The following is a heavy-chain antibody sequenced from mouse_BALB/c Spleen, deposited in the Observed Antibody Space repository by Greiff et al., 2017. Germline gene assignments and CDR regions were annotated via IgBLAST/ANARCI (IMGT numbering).Heavy chain of an antibody. Sequence: EVKLVESGGGLVQPGGSRKLSCAASGFTFSSFGMHWVRQAPEKGLEWVAYISSGSSTIYYADTVKGRFTISRDNPKNTLFLQMTSLRSEDTAMYYCARSGITTVVAPFAYWGQGTLVTVSA. J-gene: IGHJ3*01. CDR3: ARSGITTVVAPFAY. D-gene: IGHD1-1*01. V-gene: IGHV5-17*02. CDR1: GFTFSSFG. CDR2: ISSGSSTI.